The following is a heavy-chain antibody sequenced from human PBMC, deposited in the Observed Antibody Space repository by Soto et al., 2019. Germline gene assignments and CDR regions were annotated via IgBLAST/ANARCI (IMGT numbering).Heavy chain of an antibody. Sequence: EVQLVESGGGLVKPGGSLRLSCAASGFTFSSYSMNWVRQAPGKGLEWVSSISSSSSYIYYADSVKGRFTISRDNAKNSLYLQMSSLRAEDTAVYYCASDTDGNAWFDPWGQGTLVTVSS. CDR1: GFTFSSYS. CDR3: ASDTDGNAWFDP. CDR2: ISSSSSYI. J-gene: IGHJ5*02. V-gene: IGHV3-21*01. D-gene: IGHD1-1*01.